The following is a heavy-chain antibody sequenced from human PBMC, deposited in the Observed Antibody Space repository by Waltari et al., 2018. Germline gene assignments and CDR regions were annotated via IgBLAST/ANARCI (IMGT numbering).Heavy chain of an antibody. Sequence: QVQLVQSGAEVKKPGSSVKVSCKASGGTFSSYAISWVRQAPGQGLEWMGAIIPILCTANYAQKFPGRVTSPADESTSTAYMELSSLRSEDTAVYYCARESMWGTGGTKELGGWFDPWGQGTLVTVSS. CDR1: GGTFSSYA. V-gene: IGHV1-69*01. J-gene: IGHJ5*02. CDR2: IIPILCTA. CDR3: ARESMWGTGGTKELGGWFDP. D-gene: IGHD1-1*01.